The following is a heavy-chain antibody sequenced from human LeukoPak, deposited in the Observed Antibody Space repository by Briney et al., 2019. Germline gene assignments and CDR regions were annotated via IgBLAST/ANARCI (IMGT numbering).Heavy chain of an antibody. CDR2: INPNSGGT. D-gene: IGHD5-24*01. CDR3: ARGGARDGYNSPHFDY. V-gene: IGHV1-2*02. CDR1: GYTFTGYY. J-gene: IGHJ4*02. Sequence: GASVKVSCKASGYTFTGYYMHWVRQAPGQGLEWMGWINPNSGGTNYAQKFQGRVTMTRDTSISTAYMELSRLISDGAAVYYCARGGARDGYNSPHFDYWGQGTLVTVSS.